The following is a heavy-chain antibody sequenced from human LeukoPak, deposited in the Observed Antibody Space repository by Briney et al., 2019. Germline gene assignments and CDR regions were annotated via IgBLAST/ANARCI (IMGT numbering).Heavy chain of an antibody. V-gene: IGHV1-2*03. J-gene: IGHJ4*02. CDR1: RNTFSSDK. Sequence: EAAPTLSNTPYRNTFSSDKMHMLVQAAAQKIEWMGWINPNSGGTNYAQKFQGRVTMTRDTSISTAYMELSRLRSDDTAVYYCSRDPRDSSGYYSPGLRLDYWGQGTLVSVSS. CDR3: SRDPRDSSGYYSPGLRLDY. CDR2: INPNSGGT. D-gene: IGHD3-22*01.